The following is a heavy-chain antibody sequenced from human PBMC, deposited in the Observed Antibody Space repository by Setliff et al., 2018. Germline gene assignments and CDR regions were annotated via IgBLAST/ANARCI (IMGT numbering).Heavy chain of an antibody. Sequence: NPSETLSLTCTVSGGSISSSSYYWGWIRQPPGKGLEWIGSIYYSGSTYYNPSLKSRVTISVDTSKNQFSLKLSSVTAADTAVYYCARESLELGYGSEEFDYWGQGTLVTVSS. CDR3: ARESLELGYGSEEFDY. D-gene: IGHD3-10*01. CDR1: GGSISSSSYY. CDR2: IYYSGST. J-gene: IGHJ4*02. V-gene: IGHV4-39*07.